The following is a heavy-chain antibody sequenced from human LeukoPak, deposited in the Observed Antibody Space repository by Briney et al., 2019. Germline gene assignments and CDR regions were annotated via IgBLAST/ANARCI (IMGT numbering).Heavy chain of an antibody. CDR2: IKQDGSEK. Sequence: GGSLRLSCAASGFTFSSYGMHWVRQAPGKGLEWVANIKQDGSEKYYLDSVKGRFTISRDNAKNSLYLHMSSLRADDTAVYYCATSWDYWGQGTLVTVSS. J-gene: IGHJ4*02. CDR1: GFTFSSYG. CDR3: ATSWDY. V-gene: IGHV3-7*01.